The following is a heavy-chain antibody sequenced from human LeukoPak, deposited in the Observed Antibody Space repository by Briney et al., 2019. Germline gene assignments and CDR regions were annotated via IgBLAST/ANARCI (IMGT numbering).Heavy chain of an antibody. V-gene: IGHV3-23*01. D-gene: IGHD5-12*01. Sequence: GKSLRLSCAASGFTFSSYAMSWVRQAPGKGLEWVSGISGRGDNTSYADSVKGRFTISRDNSKNTLYLQMNSLRAEDTAVYYCARRGYSGYDFISDFDYWGQGTLVTVSS. CDR3: ARRGYSGYDFISDFDY. CDR2: ISGRGDNT. J-gene: IGHJ4*02. CDR1: GFTFSSYA.